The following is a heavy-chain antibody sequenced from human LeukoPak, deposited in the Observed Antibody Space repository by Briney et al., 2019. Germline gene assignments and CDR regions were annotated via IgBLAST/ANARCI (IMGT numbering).Heavy chain of an antibody. CDR3: ASVVAARRGY. V-gene: IGHV3-21*01. Sequence: GGSLRLSCAACGFTFSSHSMNWVRQAPGKGLEWVSSISSSSSYIYYARSAKGRFTISRDNAKNSLYLQMNSLRAEDTAVYYCASVVAARRGYWGQGTLVTVSS. D-gene: IGHD6-6*01. CDR1: GFTFSSHS. J-gene: IGHJ4*02. CDR2: ISSSSSYI.